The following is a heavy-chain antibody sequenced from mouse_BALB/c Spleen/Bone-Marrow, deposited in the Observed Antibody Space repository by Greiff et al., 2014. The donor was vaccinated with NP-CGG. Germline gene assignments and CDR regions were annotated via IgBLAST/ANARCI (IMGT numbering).Heavy chain of an antibody. CDR2: INPSTGYT. V-gene: IGHV1-7*01. CDR1: GYTFTRYW. CDR3: ARGDYYGKGGAMDY. J-gene: IGHJ4*01. Sequence: VQLQQSGAELAKPGASVKMSCKASGYTFTRYWIHWVKPGPGQGLEWIGYINPSTGYTEHNQKFKDKATLTADKSSSTAYMQLSSLTSEDSAVYYCARGDYYGKGGAMDYWGQGTSVTVSS. D-gene: IGHD1-1*01.